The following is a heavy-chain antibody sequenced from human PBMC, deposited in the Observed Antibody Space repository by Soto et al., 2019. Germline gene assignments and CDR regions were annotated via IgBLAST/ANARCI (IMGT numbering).Heavy chain of an antibody. J-gene: IGHJ4*02. CDR1: GFTFSTYA. Sequence: EVQLLESGGGLVQPGGSLRLSCAASGFTFSTYAMIWVRQAPGKGLEWVSVITGNGGSTYYADSVKGRFTISRDKSKNTRYLQMKSLRAEDTAVYYCAKERYGDYGGIDYWGQGTLVTVSS. D-gene: IGHD4-17*01. V-gene: IGHV3-23*01. CDR3: AKERYGDYGGIDY. CDR2: ITGNGGST.